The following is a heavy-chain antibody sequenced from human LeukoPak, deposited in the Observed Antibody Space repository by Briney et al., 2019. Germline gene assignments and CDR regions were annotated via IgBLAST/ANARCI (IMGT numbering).Heavy chain of an antibody. J-gene: IGHJ4*02. V-gene: IGHV3-48*03. CDR1: EFTFSSYE. CDR2: ISSSGSTI. D-gene: IGHD1-1*01. Sequence: GGSLRLSCAASEFTFSSYEMNWVRQAPGKGLEWVSYISSSGSTIYYADSVKGRFTISRDNAKNSLYLQMNSLRAEDTAVYYCARGPAGVGTPFDYWGQGTLVTVSS. CDR3: ARGPAGVGTPFDY.